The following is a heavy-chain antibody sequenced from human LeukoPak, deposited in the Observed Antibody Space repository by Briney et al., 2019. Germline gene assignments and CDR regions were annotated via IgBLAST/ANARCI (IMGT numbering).Heavy chain of an antibody. Sequence: SETLSLTCTVSGYSISSGNYWGWIRQPPGKGLEWIGSVYHTGSTYYNLSLKSRVTISVDTSNNQFSLKLSSVTAADTAAYYCARVEYRIVVVVAATPLSGWFDPWGQGTLVTVSS. CDR3: ARVEYRIVVVVAATPLSGWFDP. CDR1: GYSISSGNY. J-gene: IGHJ5*02. CDR2: VYHTGST. V-gene: IGHV4-38-2*02. D-gene: IGHD2-15*01.